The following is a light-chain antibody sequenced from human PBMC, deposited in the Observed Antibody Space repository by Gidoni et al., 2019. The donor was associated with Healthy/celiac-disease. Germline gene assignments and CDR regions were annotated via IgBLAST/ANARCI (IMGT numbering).Light chain of an antibody. V-gene: IGKV3-15*01. CDR2: GAS. CDR1: QSVSSN. CDR3: QQYNNWPPYT. Sequence: EIVMTQSSATLSVSPGERATLSRRASQSVSSNLAWYQQKPGQAPRLLIYGASTRATGIPARFSGSGSGTEFTITISSMQSEDFAVYYCQQYNNWPPYTFGQGTKLEIK. J-gene: IGKJ2*01.